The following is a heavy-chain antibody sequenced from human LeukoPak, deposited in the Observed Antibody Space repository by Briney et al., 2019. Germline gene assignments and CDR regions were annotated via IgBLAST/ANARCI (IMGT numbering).Heavy chain of an antibody. CDR1: GYTLTSYY. J-gene: IGHJ4*02. CDR3: ARGYCSGDCFTLFDY. V-gene: IGHV1-2*02. D-gene: IGHD2-21*02. CDR2: INPNSGGT. Sequence: GASVKVSCKASGYTLTSYYMHWVRQAPGQGLEWMGWINPNSGGTNYAQKFQGRVTMTRDTSISTAYMELSSLRSDDTAVYYCARGYCSGDCFTLFDYWGQGTLVTVSS.